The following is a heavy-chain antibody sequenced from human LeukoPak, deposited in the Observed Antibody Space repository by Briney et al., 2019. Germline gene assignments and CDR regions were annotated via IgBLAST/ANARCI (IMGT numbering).Heavy chain of an antibody. CDR1: GFTFRTYS. D-gene: IGHD2/OR15-2a*01. CDR3: ARGTTAVQRRDTFDV. J-gene: IGHJ3*01. CDR2: ISTTSSHI. Sequence: PGGSLRLSCAASGFTFRTYSMDWVRQAPGKGLEWAASISTTSSHIYYAESLKGRFTISRDNAKNSLYLQMNSLRAEDTAVYYCARGTTAVQRRDTFDVWGQGTMVTVSS. V-gene: IGHV3-21*01.